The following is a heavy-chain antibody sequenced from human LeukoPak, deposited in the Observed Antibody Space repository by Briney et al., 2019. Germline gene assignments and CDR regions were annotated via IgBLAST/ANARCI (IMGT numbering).Heavy chain of an antibody. J-gene: IGHJ5*02. V-gene: IGHV4-39*01. Sequence: SETLSLTCTVSGGSISSSSYYWGWIRQPPGKGLEWIGSIYYSGSTYYSPSLKSRVTISVDTSKNQFSLKLSSVTAADTAVYYCARQIAVAGNWFDPWGQGTLVTVSS. CDR3: ARQIAVAGNWFDP. D-gene: IGHD6-19*01. CDR2: IYYSGST. CDR1: GGSISSSSYY.